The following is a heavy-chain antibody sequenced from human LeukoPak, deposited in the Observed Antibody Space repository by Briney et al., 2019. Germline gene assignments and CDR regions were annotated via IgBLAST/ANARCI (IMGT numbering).Heavy chain of an antibody. Sequence: GESLKISCKGSGYSFTTDWIGWVRQMPGKGLEWMGMIYPGNSEIRYSPSFQGQVTISADKSISTAYLQWSSLQASDTAMYYCARRVIRDFGDAFDIWGQGTMVTVSS. CDR1: GYSFTTDW. CDR2: IYPGNSEI. V-gene: IGHV5-51*01. D-gene: IGHD4-17*01. J-gene: IGHJ3*02. CDR3: ARRVIRDFGDAFDI.